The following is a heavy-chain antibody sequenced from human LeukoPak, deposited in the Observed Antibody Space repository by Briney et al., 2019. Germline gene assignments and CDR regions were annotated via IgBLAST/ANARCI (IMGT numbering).Heavy chain of an antibody. CDR3: ASALRIYYYFDY. CDR2: IYYSGST. CDR1: GGSISSYY. V-gene: IGHV4-59*12. J-gene: IGHJ4*02. D-gene: IGHD1-26*01. Sequence: SETLPLTCTVSGGSISSYYWSWIRQPPGKGLEWIGYIYYSGSTYYNPSLKSRVTISVDTSKNQFSLKLSSVTAADTAVYYCASALRIYYYFDYWGQGTLVTVSS.